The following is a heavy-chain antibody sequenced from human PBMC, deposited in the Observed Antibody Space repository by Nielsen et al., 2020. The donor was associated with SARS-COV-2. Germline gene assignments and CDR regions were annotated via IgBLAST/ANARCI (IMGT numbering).Heavy chain of an antibody. Sequence: GGSLRLSCAASGFTFDDYAMHWVRQAPGKGLEWVSGISRNSGSIGYADSVKGRFTISRDNAKNSLYLQMNSLRAEDTALYYCAKAPNPLAAAGYYYFDYWGQGTLVTVSS. D-gene: IGHD6-13*01. V-gene: IGHV3-9*01. CDR1: GFTFDDYA. CDR3: AKAPNPLAAAGYYYFDY. CDR2: ISRNSGSI. J-gene: IGHJ4*02.